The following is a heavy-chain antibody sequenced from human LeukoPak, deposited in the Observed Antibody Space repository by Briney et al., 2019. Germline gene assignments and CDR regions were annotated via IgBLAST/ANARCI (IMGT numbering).Heavy chain of an antibody. Sequence: GRSLRLSCAASGFTFDDYALHWVRQAPGKGLEWVSSISSSSSYTYYADSVKGRFTISRDNAKNSLYLQMNSLRAEDTAVYYCATYYYDSSGYYNWGQGTLVTVSS. CDR3: ATYYYDSSGYYN. CDR2: ISSSSSYT. D-gene: IGHD3-22*01. J-gene: IGHJ4*02. CDR1: GFTFDDYA. V-gene: IGHV3-21*01.